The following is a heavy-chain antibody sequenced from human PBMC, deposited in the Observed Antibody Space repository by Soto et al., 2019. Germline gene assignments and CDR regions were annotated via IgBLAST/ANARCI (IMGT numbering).Heavy chain of an antibody. Sequence: QVQLVQSGAEVKKPGASVKVSCKASGYTFTSYGISWVRQAPGQGLEWMGWISAYNGNTNYAQKLQGRVTMTTDSSTSTAYRELRSLRADDTAVYYCARGGRHDSSGYYLPFSGMDVWGQGTTVTVS. D-gene: IGHD3-22*01. V-gene: IGHV1-18*01. CDR1: GYTFTSYG. CDR2: ISAYNGNT. J-gene: IGHJ6*02. CDR3: ARGGRHDSSGYYLPFSGMDV.